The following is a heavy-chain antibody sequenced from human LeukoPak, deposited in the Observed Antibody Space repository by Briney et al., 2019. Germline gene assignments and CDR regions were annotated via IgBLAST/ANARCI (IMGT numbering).Heavy chain of an antibody. J-gene: IGHJ4*02. CDR1: GGSISSSSYY. Sequence: SETLSLTCTVSGGSISSSSYYWGWIRQPPGKGLEWIGSIYYSGSTYYNPSLKSRVTISVDTSKNQFSLKLSSVTAADTAVYYCARDTQSSGWWVGKYYFDYWGQGTLVTVSS. V-gene: IGHV4-39*07. CDR3: ARDTQSSGWWVGKYYFDY. D-gene: IGHD6-19*01. CDR2: IYYSGST.